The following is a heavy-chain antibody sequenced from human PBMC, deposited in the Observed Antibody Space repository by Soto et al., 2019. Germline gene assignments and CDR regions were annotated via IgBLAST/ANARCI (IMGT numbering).Heavy chain of an antibody. CDR2: ISSNGGST. Sequence: GGSLRLSCSASGFTFSSYAMHWVRQAPGKGLEYVSAISSNGGSTYYADSVKGRFTISRDNSKNTLYLQMSSLRAEDTAVYYCVKDRLEDYYDSSGYLTIFDYWGQGTLVTVSS. V-gene: IGHV3-64D*08. J-gene: IGHJ4*02. CDR1: GFTFSSYA. D-gene: IGHD3-22*01. CDR3: VKDRLEDYYDSSGYLTIFDY.